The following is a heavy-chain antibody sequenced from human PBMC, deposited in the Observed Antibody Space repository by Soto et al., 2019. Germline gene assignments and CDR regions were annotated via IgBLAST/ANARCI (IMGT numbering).Heavy chain of an antibody. Sequence: PSETLSLTCTVSGGSISSGGYYWSWIRQHPGKGLEWIGYIYYSGSTYYNPSLKSRVTISVDTSKNQFSLKLSSVTAADTAVYYCARVAGGNGLSPDFDYWGQGTLVTVSS. CDR3: ARVAGGNGLSPDFDY. J-gene: IGHJ4*02. CDR2: IYYSGST. CDR1: GGSISSGGYY. D-gene: IGHD2-8*01. V-gene: IGHV4-31*03.